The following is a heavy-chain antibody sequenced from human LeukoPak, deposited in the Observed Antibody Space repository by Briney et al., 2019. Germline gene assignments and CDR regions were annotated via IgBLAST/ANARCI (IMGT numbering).Heavy chain of an antibody. CDR2: ISSSSSYI. J-gene: IGHJ4*02. V-gene: IGHV3-21*01. CDR1: GFTFSSYS. D-gene: IGHD5-18*01. Sequence: GGSLRLSCAASGFTFSSYSMNWVRQAPGKGLEWVSSISSSSSYIYYADSVKGRFTISRGNAKNSLYLQMNSLRAEDTAVYYCARLDTATFDYWGQGTLVTVSS. CDR3: ARLDTATFDY.